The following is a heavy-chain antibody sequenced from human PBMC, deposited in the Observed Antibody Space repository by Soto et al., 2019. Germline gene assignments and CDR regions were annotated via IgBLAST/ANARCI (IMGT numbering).Heavy chain of an antibody. Sequence: GGSLRLSCAASGFTFSSYAMHWVRQAPGKGLEWVAVISYDGSNKYYADSVKGRFTISRDNSKNTLYLQMNSLRAEDTAVYYCARDLEGATYYYYGMDVWGQGTTVTVSS. V-gene: IGHV3-30-3*01. CDR1: GFTFSSYA. J-gene: IGHJ6*02. D-gene: IGHD1-26*01. CDR3: ARDLEGATYYYYGMDV. CDR2: ISYDGSNK.